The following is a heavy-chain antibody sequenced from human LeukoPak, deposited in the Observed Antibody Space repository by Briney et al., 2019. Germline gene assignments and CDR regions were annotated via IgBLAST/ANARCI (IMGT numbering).Heavy chain of an antibody. CDR3: ASVPPGLRLGVN. Sequence: SETLSLTCTVSGGSISSYYWSWLRQPPGKGLEWIGYIYYSGSTNYNPSLKSRVTISVDTSKNQFSLKLSSVTAADTAVYYCASVPPGLRLGVNWGQGTLVTVSS. J-gene: IGHJ4*02. D-gene: IGHD3-16*01. CDR2: IYYSGST. CDR1: GGSISSYY. V-gene: IGHV4-59*01.